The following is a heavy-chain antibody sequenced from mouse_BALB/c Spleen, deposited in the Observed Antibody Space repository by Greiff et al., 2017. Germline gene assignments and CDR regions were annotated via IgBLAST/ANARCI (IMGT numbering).Heavy chain of an antibody. V-gene: IGHV5-17*02. Sequence: EVMLVESGGGLVQPGGSRKLSCAASGFTFSSFGMHWVRQAPEKGLEWVAYISSGSSTIYYADTVKGRFTISRDNPKNTLFLQMTSLRSEDTAMYYCARSPYYGNYKGYAMDYWGQGTSVTVSS. CDR1: GFTFSSFG. CDR3: ARSPYYGNYKGYAMDY. D-gene: IGHD2-10*01. J-gene: IGHJ4*01. CDR2: ISSGSSTI.